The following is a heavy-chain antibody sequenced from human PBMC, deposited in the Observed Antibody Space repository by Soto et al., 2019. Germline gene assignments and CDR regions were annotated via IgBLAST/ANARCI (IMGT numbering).Heavy chain of an antibody. V-gene: IGHV1-46*01. CDR1: GYTFSDYY. D-gene: IGHD3-22*01. J-gene: IGHJ3*02. CDR2: INPSVGST. CDR3: ARDHEDYYESSGYNDAFDI. Sequence: ASVKVSCKASGYTFSDYYMHWVRQAPGQGLEWMGLINPSVGSTTYAQKFHGRVTMTRDTSANTVYMQLSSLRSEDTAVYYCARDHEDYYESSGYNDAFDIWGQGTMVTVSS.